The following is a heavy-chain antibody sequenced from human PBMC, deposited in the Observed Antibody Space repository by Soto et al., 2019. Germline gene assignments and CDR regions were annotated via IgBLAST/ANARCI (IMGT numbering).Heavy chain of an antibody. CDR3: AREDSTRNYYYYGMAV. D-gene: IGHD2-2*01. J-gene: IGHJ6*02. Sequence: GASVKVSCKASGYTFTSYYMHWVRQAPGQGLEWMGIINPSGGSTSYAQKFQGRVTMTRDTSTSTVYMELSSLRSEDTAVYYCAREDSTRNYYYYGMAVSGQGTTVTVSS. CDR2: INPSGGST. V-gene: IGHV1-46*01. CDR1: GYTFTSYY.